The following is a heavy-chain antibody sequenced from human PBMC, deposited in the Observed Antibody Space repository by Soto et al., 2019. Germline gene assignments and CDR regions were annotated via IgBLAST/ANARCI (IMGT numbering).Heavy chain of an antibody. D-gene: IGHD3-9*01. Sequence: EVQLLESGGGLVLPGGSLRLSCAGSGFTPTTTPLGWVRWLPGKGLGWVTTISGTASGTYYVNSVKGGFFISRDNAKNTVTLQMNNLTLDDTAVYYCATSFRYFDNWGQGTRVTVSS. CDR2: ISGTASGT. CDR1: GFTPTTTP. CDR3: ATSFRYFDN. V-gene: IGHV3-23*01. J-gene: IGHJ4*02.